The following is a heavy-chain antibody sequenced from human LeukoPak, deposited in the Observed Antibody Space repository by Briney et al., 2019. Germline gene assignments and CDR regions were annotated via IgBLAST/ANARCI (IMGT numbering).Heavy chain of an antibody. D-gene: IGHD1-26*01. CDR3: ARAGEREWEPRASYYMDV. CDR2: ISAYNGNT. Sequence: ASVKVSCKASGYTFTSYGISWVRQAPGQGLEWMGWISAYNGNTNYAQKLQGRVTMTTDTSTSTAYMELRSLRSDDTAVYYCARAGEREWEPRASYYMDVWGKGTTVTVSS. J-gene: IGHJ6*03. CDR1: GYTFTSYG. V-gene: IGHV1-18*01.